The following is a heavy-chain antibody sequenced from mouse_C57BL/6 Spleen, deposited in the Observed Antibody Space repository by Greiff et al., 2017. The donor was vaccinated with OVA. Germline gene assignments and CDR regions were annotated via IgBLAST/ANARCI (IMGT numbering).Heavy chain of an antibody. CDR2: INPGSGGT. CDR1: GYAFTNYL. D-gene: IGHD4-1*01. V-gene: IGHV1-54*01. Sequence: VKLQESGAELVRPGTSVKVSCKASGYAFTNYLIEWVKQRPGQGLEWIGVINPGSGGTNYNEKFKGKATLTADKSSSTAYMQLSSLTSEDSAVYFCANWEDAMDYWGQGTSVTVSS. CDR3: ANWEDAMDY. J-gene: IGHJ4*01.